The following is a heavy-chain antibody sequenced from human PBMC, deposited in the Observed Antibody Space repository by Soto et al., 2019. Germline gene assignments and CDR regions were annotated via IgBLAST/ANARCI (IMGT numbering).Heavy chain of an antibody. J-gene: IGHJ4*02. V-gene: IGHV3-23*01. Sequence: PVGSLRLSCAASGFSFSSCAMSWFRQAPVNGLEWVSVISGSGRSTDYADSVKGRFTMSRDNSKNMVFLQMNSLSAEDTAVYYCAKHTLFSDSWYEDYWGQGTLVTVSS. D-gene: IGHD6-13*01. CDR2: ISGSGRST. CDR3: AKHTLFSDSWYEDY. CDR1: GFSFSSCA.